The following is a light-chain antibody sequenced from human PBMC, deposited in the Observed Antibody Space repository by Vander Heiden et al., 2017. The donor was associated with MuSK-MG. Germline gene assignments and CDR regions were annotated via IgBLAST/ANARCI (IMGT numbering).Light chain of an antibody. CDR1: QDISNY. CDR3: QQDYNLPHT. CDR2: DAS. V-gene: IGKV1-33*01. J-gene: IGKJ5*01. Sequence: DIQMTQSPSSLSASVGDRVTITCQASQDISNYLNWYQQKPGKAPKLLIYDASNFETGVPSRFSGSGSGTDFTFTIRSLQPEDIATYYCQQDYNLPHTFGQGTQVDIK.